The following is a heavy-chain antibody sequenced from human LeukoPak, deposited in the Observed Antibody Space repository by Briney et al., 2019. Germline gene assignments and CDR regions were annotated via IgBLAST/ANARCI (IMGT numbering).Heavy chain of an antibody. D-gene: IGHD4-11*01. Sequence: PGGSLRLSCVASGFTFSNYWMHWVRQAPGKGLEWVSAISGSGGSTYYADSVKGRFTISRDNSKNTLYLQMNSLRAEDTAVYYCAKDPDYSTDYYGMDVWGQGTTVTVSS. CDR2: ISGSGGST. V-gene: IGHV3-23*01. CDR1: GFTFSNYW. J-gene: IGHJ6*02. CDR3: AKDPDYSTDYYGMDV.